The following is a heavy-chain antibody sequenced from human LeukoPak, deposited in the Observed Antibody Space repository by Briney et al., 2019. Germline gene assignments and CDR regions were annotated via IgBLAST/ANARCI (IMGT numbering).Heavy chain of an antibody. J-gene: IGHJ3*02. Sequence: GGSLRLSCAASGFTFRTYWMTWARQAPGKGLEWVAYINQDGSEKYYADSVKGRFTISRDNSKNTLYLQMNSLRAEDTAVYYCAKDPADYGDSDAFDIWGQGTMVTVSS. V-gene: IGHV3-7*03. CDR3: AKDPADYGDSDAFDI. CDR2: INQDGSEK. CDR1: GFTFRTYW. D-gene: IGHD4-17*01.